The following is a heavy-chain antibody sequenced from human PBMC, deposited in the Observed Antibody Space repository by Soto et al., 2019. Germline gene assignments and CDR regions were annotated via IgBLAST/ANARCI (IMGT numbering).Heavy chain of an antibody. V-gene: IGHV3-7*03. CDR2: IKQGGSEK. Sequence: GGSLRLSCAAAGFSFSNYWMSWVRQAPGKGPEWVANIKQGGSEKYYMDSVKGRFTISRDNAKNSLYLQMNSLRAEDTAVYYCAKRSGGGSGAFDIWGQGTMVTVSS. J-gene: IGHJ3*02. CDR1: GFSFSNYW. D-gene: IGHD2-15*01. CDR3: AKRSGGGSGAFDI.